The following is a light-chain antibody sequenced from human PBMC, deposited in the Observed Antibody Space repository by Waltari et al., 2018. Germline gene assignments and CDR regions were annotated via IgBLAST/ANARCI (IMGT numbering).Light chain of an antibody. Sequence: EIVLTQSPGTLSLSPGDRATLSCRASQSVSSNFLAWYQQKPGQAPRLLIYGASSRATGIPDKFSGSGSGTDFTLTINRLEPEDFAVYYCQQYGRSPHTFGGGTKVEIK. V-gene: IGKV3-20*01. CDR1: QSVSSNF. J-gene: IGKJ4*01. CDR2: GAS. CDR3: QQYGRSPHT.